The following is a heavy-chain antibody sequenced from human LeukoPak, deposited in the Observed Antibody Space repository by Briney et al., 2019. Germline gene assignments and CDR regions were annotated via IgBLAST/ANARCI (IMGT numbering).Heavy chain of an antibody. CDR2: VYCTGGS. D-gene: IGHD4-17*01. CDR1: GGSISTYY. V-gene: IGHV4-59*01. J-gene: IGHJ4*02. CDR3: ARGTTVTTYSDS. Sequence: SETLSLTCSVSGGSISTYYWNLIRQPPGKGLEWIGSVYCTGGSTYNPSLRSRVTISVDTSKNPFSLRLISVTAADTAVYYCARGTTVTTYSDSWGQGTLVTVSS.